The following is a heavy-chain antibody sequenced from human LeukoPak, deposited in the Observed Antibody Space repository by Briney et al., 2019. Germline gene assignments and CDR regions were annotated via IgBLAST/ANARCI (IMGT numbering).Heavy chain of an antibody. CDR2: SNPNSGDT. CDR3: ARRHFGSGTYVDY. Sequence: ASVKVSCKASGGTFSSYAISWVRQAPGQGLEWMGWSNPNSGDTQYAQKFQGRVTMTTDTSLTTAYMELRRLRSDDTAVYYCARRHFGSGTYVDYWGQGTLVTVSS. D-gene: IGHD3-10*01. J-gene: IGHJ4*02. CDR1: GGTFSSYA. V-gene: IGHV1-2*02.